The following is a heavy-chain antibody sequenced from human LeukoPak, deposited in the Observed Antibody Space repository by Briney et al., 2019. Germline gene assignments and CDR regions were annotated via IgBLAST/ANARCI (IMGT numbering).Heavy chain of an antibody. Sequence: GGSLRLSCAASGFTFSKYWMHWVRQAPGKGLAWVSRIYIDGTGIVYAGSVKGRFTISRDNAKNTLYLQMNSLRVEDTAVYYCARAPPSNGYSYHFDIWGPGTMVTVSS. CDR3: ARAPPSNGYSYHFDI. CDR2: IYIDGTGI. D-gene: IGHD5-12*01. CDR1: GFTFSKYW. J-gene: IGHJ3*02. V-gene: IGHV3-74*01.